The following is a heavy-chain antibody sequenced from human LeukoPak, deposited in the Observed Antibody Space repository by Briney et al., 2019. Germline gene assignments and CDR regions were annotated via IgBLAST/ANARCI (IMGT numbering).Heavy chain of an antibody. CDR3: ARVIRAAPGKGYFDY. CDR1: GFIFSTYA. J-gene: IGHJ4*02. D-gene: IGHD6-13*01. Sequence: RPGGSLRLSCATSGFIFSTYALSWVRQASRKGLEWASSISGSGGSTYHADSVKGRFTISRDSSKNTLYLQMNSLRAEDTAIYYCARVIRAAPGKGYFDYWGQGTLVTVSS. V-gene: IGHV3-23*01. CDR2: ISGSGGST.